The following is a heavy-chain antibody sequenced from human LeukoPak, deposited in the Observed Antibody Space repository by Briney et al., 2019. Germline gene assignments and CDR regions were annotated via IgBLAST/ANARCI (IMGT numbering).Heavy chain of an antibody. CDR2: IYYSGST. J-gene: IGHJ4*02. V-gene: IGHV4-59*01. D-gene: IGHD3-10*01. Sequence: SETLSLTCTVSGGSISSYYWSWIRQPPGKGLEWIGYIYYSGSTNYNPSLKSRVTISVDTSKNQFSLKLSSVTAADTAVYYCAGMVQDPQFDYWGQGTLVTVSS. CDR1: GGSISSYY. CDR3: AGMVQDPQFDY.